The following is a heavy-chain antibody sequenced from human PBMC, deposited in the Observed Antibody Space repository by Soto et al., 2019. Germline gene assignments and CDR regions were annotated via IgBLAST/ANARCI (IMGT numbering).Heavy chain of an antibody. J-gene: IGHJ4*02. CDR1: GGSISSGGYY. CDR2: IYYSGST. CDR3: ARDRGIGGSYGVFSY. D-gene: IGHD1-26*01. Sequence: SETLSLTCTVSGGSISSGGYYWSWIRQHPGKGLEWIGYIYYSGSTYYNPSLKSRVTISVDTSKNQFSLKLSSVTAADTAVFYCARDRGIGGSYGVFSYWGKGTLVTVSS. V-gene: IGHV4-31*03.